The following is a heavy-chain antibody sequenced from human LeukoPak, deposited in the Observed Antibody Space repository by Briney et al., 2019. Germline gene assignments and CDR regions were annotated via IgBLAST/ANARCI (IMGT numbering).Heavy chain of an antibody. CDR2: INAGDGNT. CDR1: GYTFTSYA. V-gene: IGHV1-3*01. CDR3: ARVKVQQLGTYYYGLDV. J-gene: IGHJ6*02. D-gene: IGHD6-13*01. Sequence: ASVEVSCKASGYTFTSYAMHWVRQAPGQRLEWMGWINAGDGNTKYSQKFQGRVTITRDTSASTAYMELSSLRSEDTAVYYCARVKVQQLGTYYYGLDVWGQGTTVTVSS.